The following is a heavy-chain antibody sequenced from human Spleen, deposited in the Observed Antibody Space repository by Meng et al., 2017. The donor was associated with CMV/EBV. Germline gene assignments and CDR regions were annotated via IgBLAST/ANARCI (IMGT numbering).Heavy chain of an antibody. CDR2: ISYDGSFQ. J-gene: IGHJ6*02. CDR1: GFTFNSYA. D-gene: IGHD6-6*01. V-gene: IGHV3-30*04. CDR3: AREGGWRIAARLNYYHYGMDV. Sequence: GESLKISCAASGFTFNSYAMHWVRQAPGKGLEWVAVISYDGSFQYYADSVKGRFTISRDTSKNTLYLQMNSLRAEDTAMYYCAREGGWRIAARLNYYHYGMDVWGQGTTVTVSS.